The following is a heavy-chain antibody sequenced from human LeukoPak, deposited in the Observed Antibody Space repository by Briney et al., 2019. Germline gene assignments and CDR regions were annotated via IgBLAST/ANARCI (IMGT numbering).Heavy chain of an antibody. Sequence: SEPLSLTCTVSGGSISSSSYYWGWIRQPPGKGLEWIGSIYYSGSTYYNPSLKSRVTISVDTSKNQFSLKLSSVTAADTAVYYCARPLTGDWGQGTQVTVSS. CDR1: GGSISSSSYY. CDR2: IYYSGST. D-gene: IGHD3-9*01. V-gene: IGHV4-39*01. J-gene: IGHJ4*02. CDR3: ARPLTGD.